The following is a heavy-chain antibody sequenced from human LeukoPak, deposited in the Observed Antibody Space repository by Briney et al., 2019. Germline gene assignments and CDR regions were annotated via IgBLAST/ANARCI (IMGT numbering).Heavy chain of an antibody. CDR3: ARDYYGSGTYYKDY. V-gene: IGHV1-2*02. D-gene: IGHD3-10*01. CDR2: IHPNSGGT. Sequence: ASVNVSCKASGYTFTSYYLHWVRQAPGQGLEWMGWIHPNSGGTNYAQNFQGRVSMTTDTSISTVYMELSRLRSDDTAVYYCARDYYGSGTYYKDYWGQGTLVTVSS. CDR1: GYTFTSYY. J-gene: IGHJ4*02.